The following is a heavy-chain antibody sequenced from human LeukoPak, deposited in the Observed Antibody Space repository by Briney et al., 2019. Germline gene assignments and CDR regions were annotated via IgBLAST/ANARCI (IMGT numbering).Heavy chain of an antibody. J-gene: IGHJ4*02. D-gene: IGHD3-16*01. Sequence: GGSLRLSCAASGFTFSMDWMQWVRQAPGKGLVWVSRLISDGSSTDYADSVKGRFTISRDNAKNTLYLQMNSLRAEDTALYYCARSFYTSSALGYWGQGTLVTVSS. CDR2: LISDGSST. CDR1: GFTFSMDW. CDR3: ARSFYTSSALGY. V-gene: IGHV3-74*01.